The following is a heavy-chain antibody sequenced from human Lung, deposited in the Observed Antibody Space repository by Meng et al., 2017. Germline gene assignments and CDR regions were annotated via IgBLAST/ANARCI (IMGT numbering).Heavy chain of an antibody. J-gene: IGHJ4*02. CDR1: GYTLTSYA. D-gene: IGHD2-21*02. CDR3: ARGDYCGGDCYWFDY. CDR2: INAGNGNT. Sequence: VQPVEAGAEGKKQGASVKVSCKAAGYTLTSYAMHWVRQAPGQRLEWMGWINAGNGNTKYSQKFQGRVTITRDTSASTAYMELSSLRSEDTAVYYCARGDYCGGDCYWFDYWGQGTLVTASS. V-gene: IGHV1-3*01.